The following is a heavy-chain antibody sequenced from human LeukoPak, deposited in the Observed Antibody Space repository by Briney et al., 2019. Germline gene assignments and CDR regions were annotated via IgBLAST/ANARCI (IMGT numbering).Heavy chain of an antibody. CDR3: ASSGYSRGWFDP. J-gene: IGHJ5*02. CDR2: ISYTGST. CDR1: GGSISSGSYY. D-gene: IGHD6-13*01. Sequence: PSETLSLTCTVSGGSISSGSYYWNWIRQPPGKGLEWIGYISYTGSTSYNPSLKSRVTISVDSSKNHFSLKLSSVTAADTAVYYCASSGYSRGWFDPWGQGTLVTVSS. V-gene: IGHV4-61*03.